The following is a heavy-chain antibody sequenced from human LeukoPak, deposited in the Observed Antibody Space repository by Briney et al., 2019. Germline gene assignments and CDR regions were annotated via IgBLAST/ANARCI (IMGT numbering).Heavy chain of an antibody. Sequence: PSETLSLPCTLSGRSIGSYHWNWIRQPPRKGLEWIGIAFYSECTNYNPSPKSRVALSGDTSKNQFALKLSSVTAADTAVYYCAASFGGYVLDYWGQGAVVIVSS. CDR3: AASFGGYVLDY. CDR1: GRSIGSYH. D-gene: IGHD5-12*01. CDR2: AFYSECT. J-gene: IGHJ4*02. V-gene: IGHV4-59*01.